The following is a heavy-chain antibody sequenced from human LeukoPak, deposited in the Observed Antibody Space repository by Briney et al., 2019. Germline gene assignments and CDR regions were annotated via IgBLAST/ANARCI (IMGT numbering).Heavy chain of an antibody. CDR3: ARPLDSSSWSLDAFDI. D-gene: IGHD6-13*01. J-gene: IGHJ3*02. CDR2: IYPGDSDT. CDR1: GYSFTSYW. V-gene: IGHV5-51*01. Sequence: GESLKISCKGSGYSFTSYWIGWVRQMPGKGLEWMGIIYPGDSDTRYSPSFQGQVTISADKSISTAYLQWSSLKASDTAMYYCARPLDSSSWSLDAFDIWGQGTMVTVSS.